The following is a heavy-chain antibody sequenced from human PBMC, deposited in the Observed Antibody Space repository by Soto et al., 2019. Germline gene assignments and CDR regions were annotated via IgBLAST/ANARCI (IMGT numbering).Heavy chain of an antibody. D-gene: IGHD2-15*01. CDR2: ISYDGSNK. Sequence: GGSLRLSCAASGFTFSNYAMHWVRQAPGKGLEWVAVISYDGSNKYYADSVKGRFTISRDNSKNTLYLQMNSLRAEDTAVYFCARDRALAYCSGGRCYSDYYYGMDVWGQGTTVTVSS. J-gene: IGHJ6*02. V-gene: IGHV3-30-3*01. CDR3: ARDRALAYCSGGRCYSDYYYGMDV. CDR1: GFTFSNYA.